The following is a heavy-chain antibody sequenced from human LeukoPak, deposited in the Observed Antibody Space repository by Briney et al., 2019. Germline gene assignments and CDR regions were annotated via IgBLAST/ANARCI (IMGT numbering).Heavy chain of an antibody. J-gene: IGHJ4*02. V-gene: IGHV5-51*01. D-gene: IGHD3-10*01. Sequence: GESLKISCKGSGYSFTSYWIGWVRQMPGNGLEWMGIIYPGDSDTRYSPSFQGQVTISADKSISTAYLQWSSLKASDTAMYYCARRPTTYYYGSGSYYVDYWGQGTLVTVSS. CDR1: GYSFTSYW. CDR2: IYPGDSDT. CDR3: ARRPTTYYYGSGSYYVDY.